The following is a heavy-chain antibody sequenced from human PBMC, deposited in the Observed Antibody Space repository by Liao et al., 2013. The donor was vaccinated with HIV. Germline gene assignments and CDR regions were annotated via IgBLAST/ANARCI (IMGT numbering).Heavy chain of an antibody. CDR2: VYHGGST. D-gene: IGHD1-26*01. CDR1: GGSVSGGAHL. CDR3: TTAFKVGIFDN. V-gene: IGHV4-39*07. Sequence: QVQLQESGPGLLKPSETLSLTCTVSGGSVSGGAHLWGWIRQSPGKGLEWIGHVYHGGSTYYTPSLRGRVSILVDPSKNDVSLTLRSVTAADTAVYYCTTAFKVGIFDNWGQGTLVIVAS. J-gene: IGHJ4*02.